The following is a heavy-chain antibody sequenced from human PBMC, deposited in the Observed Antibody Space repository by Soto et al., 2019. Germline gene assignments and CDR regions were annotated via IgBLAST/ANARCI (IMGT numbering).Heavy chain of an antibody. V-gene: IGHV3-11*01. CDR2: ISNSGTST. CDR3: ARIEVDCTGGSRYSGASDY. Sequence: GGSLRLSCAASGFTFTDYYMTWVRQAPGKGLEWVSYISNSGTSTYYADSVKGRFTISRDNADNSLFLQMNSLRADDTAIYYCARIEVDCTGGSRYSGASDYWGQGTQVTSPQ. J-gene: IGHJ4*02. CDR1: GFTFTDYY. D-gene: IGHD2-8*02.